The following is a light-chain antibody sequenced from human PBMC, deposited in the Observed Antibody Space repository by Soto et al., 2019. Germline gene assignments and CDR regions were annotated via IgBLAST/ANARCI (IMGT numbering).Light chain of an antibody. J-gene: IGKJ1*01. CDR2: AAS. CDR3: QQSYSTPET. Sequence: DIQMTQSPSSLSASVGDRVTITCRASQSISSFLNWYQQKPGKAPRLLIYAASSLQSGVPSRFSASGSGTDFTLTISSLQPEDFATYYCQQSYSTPETFGQGTKVVIK. V-gene: IGKV1-39*01. CDR1: QSISSF.